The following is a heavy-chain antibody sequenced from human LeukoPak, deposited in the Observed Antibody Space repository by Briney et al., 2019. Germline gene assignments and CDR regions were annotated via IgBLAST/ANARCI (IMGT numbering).Heavy chain of an antibody. CDR3: ARHYAGFGESYFDH. D-gene: IGHD3-10*01. J-gene: IGHJ4*02. Sequence: SETLSLTCTVSGGSISSSSYYWGWIRQPPGKGLEWIGSIYYSGSTYYNPSLKSRVTISVDTSKNQFSLKLSSVTAADTAVYYCARHYAGFGESYFDHWGQGTLVTVSS. V-gene: IGHV4-39*01. CDR2: IYYSGST. CDR1: GGSISSSSYY.